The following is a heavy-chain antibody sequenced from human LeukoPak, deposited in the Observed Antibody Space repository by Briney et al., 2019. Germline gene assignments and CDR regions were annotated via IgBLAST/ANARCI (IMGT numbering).Heavy chain of an antibody. CDR1: GGSISSYY. CDR3: ARREDDYVWGSYRYDAFDI. V-gene: IGHV4-59*08. J-gene: IGHJ3*02. Sequence: PSETLSLTCTVSGGSISSYYWSWIRQPPGKGLEWIGYIYYSGSTNYNPSLKSRVTISVDTSKNQFSLKPSSVTAADTAVYYCARREDDYVWGSYRYDAFDIWGQGTMVTVSS. D-gene: IGHD3-16*02. CDR2: IYYSGST.